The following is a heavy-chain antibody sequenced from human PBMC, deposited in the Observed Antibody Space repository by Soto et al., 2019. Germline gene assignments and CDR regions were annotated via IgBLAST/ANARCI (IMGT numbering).Heavy chain of an antibody. CDR2: ISAYNGNT. D-gene: IGHD3-16*01. CDR1: GYTFTSYG. CDR3: PSDSVWGGFGKSNWLDP. J-gene: IGHJ5*02. Sequence: QVQLLQSGAEVKKPGASVKVSCKASGYTFTSYGISWVRQAPGQGLEWMGWISAYNGNTNYAQKFQGEDTKTADTPTSAAYMELRSLSSDDTAVYYCPSDSVWGGFGKSNWLDPWGQGTLVTVSS. V-gene: IGHV1-18*01.